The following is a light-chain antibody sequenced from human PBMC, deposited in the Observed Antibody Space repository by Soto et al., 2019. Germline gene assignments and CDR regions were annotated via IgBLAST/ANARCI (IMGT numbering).Light chain of an antibody. V-gene: IGKV3-15*01. CDR1: QSVSSSY. CDR3: QQYNKWPPET. J-gene: IGKJ1*01. Sequence: EIVLTQSPGTLSLSPGERGTLSCRASQSVSSSYLAWYQQKPGQAPRLLIYGASTRATGIPARFSGSGSGTEFTLTISSLQSEDFAVYYCQQYNKWPPETFGQGTKVDIK. CDR2: GAS.